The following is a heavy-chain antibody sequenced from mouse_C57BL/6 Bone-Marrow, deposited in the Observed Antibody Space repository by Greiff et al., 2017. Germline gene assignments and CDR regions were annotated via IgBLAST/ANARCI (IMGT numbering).Heavy chain of an antibody. CDR1: GYTFTNYW. Sequence: QVHVKQSGAELVRPGTSVKMSCKASGYTFTNYWIGWAKQRPGHGLEWIGDIYPGGGYTNYNEKFKGKATLTADKSSSTAYMQFSSLTSEDSAISSCARDYGNYFDYWGQGTTLTVSS. CDR3: ARDYGNYFDY. D-gene: IGHD1-1*01. CDR2: IYPGGGYT. V-gene: IGHV1-63*01. J-gene: IGHJ2*01.